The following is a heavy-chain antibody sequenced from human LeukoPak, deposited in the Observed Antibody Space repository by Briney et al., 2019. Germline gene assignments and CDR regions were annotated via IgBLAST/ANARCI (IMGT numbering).Heavy chain of an antibody. V-gene: IGHV3-23*01. CDR1: GFTFSSYA. CDR2: ISGSGGST. Sequence: GGSLRLSCAASGFTFSSYAMSWVRQAPGKGLEWVSAISGSGGSTYYADSVKGRFTISRDNSKNTLYLQMNSLRAEDTAVYYCARDLRLVPRRIFQHWGQGTLVTVSS. J-gene: IGHJ1*01. CDR3: ARDLRLVPRRIFQH. D-gene: IGHD3-16*01.